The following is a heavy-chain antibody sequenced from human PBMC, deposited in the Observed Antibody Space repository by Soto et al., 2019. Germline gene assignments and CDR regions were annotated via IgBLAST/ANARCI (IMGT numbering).Heavy chain of an antibody. D-gene: IGHD3-10*01. V-gene: IGHV1-69*02. CDR2: TIPAIDLI. CDR1: AGTFDTYS. CDR3: ARTGSFDY. Sequence: QVQLVQSGAEVKKPGASVKVSCKASAGTFDTYSIMWVRQAPGQGLEWMGRTIPAIDLINYAQKFQGRFTITLDKSTTTVYMELRRLRYEDTAIYYCARTGSFDYWGKGTLVTVSS. J-gene: IGHJ4*02.